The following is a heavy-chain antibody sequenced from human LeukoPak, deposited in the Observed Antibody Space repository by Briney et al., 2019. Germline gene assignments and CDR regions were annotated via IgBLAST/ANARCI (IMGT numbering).Heavy chain of an antibody. CDR2: IYYSGST. CDR1: GGSISSYY. J-gene: IGHJ4*02. V-gene: IGHV4-59*08. CDR3: ARLRSSSGSDY. Sequence: SETLSLTCTVSGGSISSYYWSWIRQPPGKGLEWIGYIYYSGSTNYNPSLKSRVTISVDTSKNQFSLKLSSVTAADTAAYYCARLRSSSGSDYWGQGTLVTVSS. D-gene: IGHD6-6*01.